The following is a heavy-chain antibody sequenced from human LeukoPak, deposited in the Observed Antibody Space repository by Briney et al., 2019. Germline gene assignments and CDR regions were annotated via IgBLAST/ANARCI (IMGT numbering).Heavy chain of an antibody. CDR1: GGSIGSHLFY. CDR3: ADMVRGVIVGPNFYSYYMDV. Sequence: SETLSLTCTVSGGSIGSHLFYWAWIRQPPGKGLEWIGRIYYSGSTYYNPSLKSRVTMSVDTSNNHFSIKLTSVTAADTAVYFCADMVRGVIVGPNFYSYYMDVWGKGATVTVS. J-gene: IGHJ6*03. CDR2: IYYSGST. V-gene: IGHV4-39*01. D-gene: IGHD3-10*01.